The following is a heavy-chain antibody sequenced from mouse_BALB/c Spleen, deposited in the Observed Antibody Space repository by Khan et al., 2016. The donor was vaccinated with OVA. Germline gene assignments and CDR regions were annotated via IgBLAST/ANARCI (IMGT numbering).Heavy chain of an antibody. CDR3: TRLAYYYDSEGFAY. CDR1: GFTFSTYG. J-gene: IGHJ3*01. D-gene: IGHD1-1*01. Sequence: EVELVESGGDLVKPGGSLKLSCAASGFTFSTYGMSWVRQTPDKRLEWVATVSTGGGYTYYPDSVKGRFTISRDNAKNTLYMHIRGRKSDDTAMVYCTRLAYYYDSEGFAYWGQGTLVTVSA. CDR2: VSTGGGYT. V-gene: IGHV5-6*01.